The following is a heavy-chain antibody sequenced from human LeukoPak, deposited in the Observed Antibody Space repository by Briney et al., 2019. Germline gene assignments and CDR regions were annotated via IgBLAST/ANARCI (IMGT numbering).Heavy chain of an antibody. CDR2: IDWDDDK. V-gene: IGHV2-70*11. CDR1: GFSLSTSGMC. J-gene: IGHJ3*01. Sequence: SGPALVKPTQTLTLTCTFSGFSLSTSGMCVSWIRQPPGKALEWLARIDWDDDKYYSTSLKTRLTISKDTSKNQVVLTMTSMDPVDTATYYCARNVYDSLTDLVSHAFDVWGQGTMVTVSS. CDR3: ARNVYDSLTDLVSHAFDV. D-gene: IGHD3-9*01.